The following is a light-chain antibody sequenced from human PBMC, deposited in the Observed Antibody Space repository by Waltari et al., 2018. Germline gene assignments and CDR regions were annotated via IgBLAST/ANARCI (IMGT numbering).Light chain of an antibody. Sequence: DIHMTALPSALAAAIGDRVNITCRASQSFSTLFNWYQQKPGKAPTLLRSASSTLQDGVPSRFSGAGSGTDFTLTISNLQPEDLATYYCQQSHTSPYTFGQGTKLEIK. CDR2: ASS. J-gene: IGKJ2*01. CDR1: QSFSTL. CDR3: QQSHTSPYT. V-gene: IGKV1-39*01.